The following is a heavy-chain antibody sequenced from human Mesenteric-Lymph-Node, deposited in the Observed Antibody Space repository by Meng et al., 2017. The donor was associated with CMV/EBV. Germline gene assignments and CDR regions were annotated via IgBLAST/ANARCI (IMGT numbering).Heavy chain of an antibody. CDR1: GSISSGDYY. CDR3: ARDTMVRGVMGSWFDP. CDR2: IYYGGNT. J-gene: IGHJ5*02. Sequence: GSISSGDYYWSWIRQPPGKGLEWIGYIYYGGNTYYTPSLKSRVTISVDTSNNQFSLKLSSVTAADTAVYYCARDTMVRGVMGSWFDPWGQGTLVTVSS. V-gene: IGHV4-30-4*08. D-gene: IGHD3-10*01.